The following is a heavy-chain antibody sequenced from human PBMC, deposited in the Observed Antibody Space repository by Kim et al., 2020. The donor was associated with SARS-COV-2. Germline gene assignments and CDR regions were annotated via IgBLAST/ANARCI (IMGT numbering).Heavy chain of an antibody. Sequence: GGSLRLSCVTSGFSFRDSYMDWVRQAPGKGLEWVGRIRNKVASYRTDYAASVKGRFTFSRDDSQNSLYLQMNNLKSEDTGVYYCVRDRTGAGDSWGQG. CDR1: GFSFRDSY. CDR2: IRNKVASYRT. D-gene: IGHD1-26*01. CDR3: VRDRTGAGDS. J-gene: IGHJ5*02. V-gene: IGHV3-72*01.